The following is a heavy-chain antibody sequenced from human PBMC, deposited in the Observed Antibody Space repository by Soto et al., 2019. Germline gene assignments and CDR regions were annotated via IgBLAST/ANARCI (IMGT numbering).Heavy chain of an antibody. V-gene: IGHV4-59*01. J-gene: IGHJ4*02. D-gene: IGHD6-19*01. CDR3: ARGSGWSFY. Sequence: PSVTMCVTCTVAGENFIGGCWSWIRQPTGKGLEWIGYINYRGSATYTPSLKSRVTMSVDTSKNQFSLKLSSVTAADTAVYYCARGSGWSFYWGQGTLVTVS. CDR1: GENFIGGC. CDR2: INYRGSA.